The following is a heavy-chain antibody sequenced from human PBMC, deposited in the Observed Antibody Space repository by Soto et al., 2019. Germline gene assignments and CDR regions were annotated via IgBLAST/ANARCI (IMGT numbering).Heavy chain of an antibody. D-gene: IGHD3-3*01. CDR1: GGSISSSNW. CDR3: ARDDHYDFWSGYYPTNYYYYGMDV. V-gene: IGHV4-4*02. Sequence: QVQLQESGPGLVKPSGTLSLTCAVSGGSISSSNWWSWVRQPPGKGLEWIGEIYHSGSTNYNPSLKSRVNISVDKSKNQFYLKLSSVTAADTAVYYCARDDHYDFWSGYYPTNYYYYGMDVWGQGTTVTVSS. CDR2: IYHSGST. J-gene: IGHJ6*02.